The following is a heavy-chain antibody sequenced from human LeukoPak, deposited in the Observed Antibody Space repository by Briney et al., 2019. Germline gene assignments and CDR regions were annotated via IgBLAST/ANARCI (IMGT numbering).Heavy chain of an antibody. Sequence: GGSLRLSCAASGFTFSTFAMGWLRQAPGKGLEWVSVMSGDSTIRYYADSVKGRFTISRDNSQNTLFLQMNSLRADDTAIYYCAKGVGDYYDFSGRGTLVTVSS. CDR1: GFTFSTFA. CDR3: AKGVGDYYDF. CDR2: MSGDSTIR. D-gene: IGHD4-17*01. J-gene: IGHJ4*02. V-gene: IGHV3-23*01.